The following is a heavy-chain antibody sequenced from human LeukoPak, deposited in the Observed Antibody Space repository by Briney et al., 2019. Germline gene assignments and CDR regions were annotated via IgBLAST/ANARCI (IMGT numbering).Heavy chain of an antibody. CDR3: ARGDTAMVTFDY. J-gene: IGHJ4*02. CDR1: GGSIGSSSYY. CDR2: IYYSGST. D-gene: IGHD5-18*01. V-gene: IGHV4-39*07. Sequence: SETLSLTCTVSGGSIGSSSYYWGWIRQPPGKGLEWIGSIYYSGSTYYNPSLKSRVTISVDTSKNQFSLKPSSVTAADTAVYYCARGDTAMVTFDYWGQGTLVTVSS.